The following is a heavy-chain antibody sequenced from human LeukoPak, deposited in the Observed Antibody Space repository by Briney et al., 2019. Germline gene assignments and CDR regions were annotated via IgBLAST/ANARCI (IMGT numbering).Heavy chain of an antibody. J-gene: IGHJ5*02. CDR2: IIPIFGTA. V-gene: IGHV1-69*05. D-gene: IGHD1-20*01. CDR3: RSRYNWDDDWFDL. Sequence: SVKVSCKASGGTFTSYAISWVRQAPGQGLEWMGRIIPIFGTANYAQKFQGRVTITTDESTTPAYMDLTSLRSEDTAVHYCRSRYNWDDDWFDLWGQGTLVPVSS. CDR1: GGTFTSYA.